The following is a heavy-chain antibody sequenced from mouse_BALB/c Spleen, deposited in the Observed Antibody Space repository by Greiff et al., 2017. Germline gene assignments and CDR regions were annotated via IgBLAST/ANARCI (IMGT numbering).Heavy chain of an antibody. V-gene: IGHV5-17*02. D-gene: IGHD1-2*01. CDR1: GFTFSSFG. J-gene: IGHJ3*01. CDR3: ARNLQRLRWFAY. Sequence: EVQRVESGGGLVQPGGSRKLSCAASGFTFSSFGMHWVRQAPEKGLEWVAYISSGSSTIYYADTVKGRFTISRDNPKNTLFLQMTSLRSEDTAMYYCARNLQRLRWFAYWGQGTLVTVSA. CDR2: ISSGSSTI.